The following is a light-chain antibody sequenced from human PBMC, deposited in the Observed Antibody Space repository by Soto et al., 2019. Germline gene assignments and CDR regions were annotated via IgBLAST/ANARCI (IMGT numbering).Light chain of an antibody. J-gene: IGLJ1*01. Sequence: QSALTQPPSASGSPGQSVTISRTGTSSDVGGYNYVSWYQQHPGKAPKLMIYEVLKRPSGVPDRFSGSKSGNTASLTVSGLQAEDEADYYCSSYAGSNNFDVFGTGTKVTVL. CDR2: EVL. V-gene: IGLV2-8*01. CDR1: SSDVGGYNY. CDR3: SSYAGSNNFDV.